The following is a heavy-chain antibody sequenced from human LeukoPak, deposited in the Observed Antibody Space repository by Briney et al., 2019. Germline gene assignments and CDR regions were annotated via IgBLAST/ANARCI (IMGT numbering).Heavy chain of an antibody. CDR2: IYSGGST. J-gene: IGHJ4*02. D-gene: IGHD2-15*01. Sequence: GGSLRLSCAASGFTVSSNYMSWVRQAPGKGLEWVSVIYSGGSTYYADSVKGRFTISRDNSKNTLYLQMNSLRAEDTAVYYCARDDHYCSGGSCYSGLDYWGQGTLVTVSS. V-gene: IGHV3-53*01. CDR1: GFTVSSNY. CDR3: ARDDHYCSGGSCYSGLDY.